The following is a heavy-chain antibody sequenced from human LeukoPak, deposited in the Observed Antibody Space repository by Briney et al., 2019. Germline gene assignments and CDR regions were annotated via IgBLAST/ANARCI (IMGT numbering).Heavy chain of an antibody. CDR3: AMSGYDL. J-gene: IGHJ4*02. CDR1: GFTFSSYA. D-gene: IGHD5-12*01. CDR2: ISDVGGST. V-gene: IGHV3-23*01. Sequence: PGGSLRLSCAASGFTFSSYAMSWVRQAPGRGLEWVSAISDVGGSTYYADSVKGRFTISRDNSKNILYMQMNSLRADDTAVHYCAMSGYDLRGQGTLVTVSS.